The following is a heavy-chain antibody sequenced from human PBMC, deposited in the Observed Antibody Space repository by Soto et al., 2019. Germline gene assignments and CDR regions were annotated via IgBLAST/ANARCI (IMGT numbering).Heavy chain of an antibody. CDR2: INPKSGNT. V-gene: IGHV1-8*01. CDR3: VRVYGEIDY. J-gene: IGHJ4*02. D-gene: IGHD4-17*01. Sequence: QVQLVQSGAEVKKPGASVKVSCKASGYTFTNYDINLVRQATGQGLEWMGWINPKSGNTGYAQQFQGRVIMTRSTSISTAYMELSSLRSEDTAVYYCVRVYGEIDYWGQGTLVTVSS. CDR1: GYTFTNYD.